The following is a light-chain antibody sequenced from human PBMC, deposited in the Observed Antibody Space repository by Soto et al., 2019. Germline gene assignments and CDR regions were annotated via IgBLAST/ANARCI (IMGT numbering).Light chain of an antibody. CDR1: QSFSSTY. CDR3: HQYGTSPRT. Sequence: EIVLTQSPGTLSLSPGERATLSCRASQSFSSTYLAWYQQKPGQAPRLLIYGASSRATGIPDRFRGSGSGTDFTLTISRLEPEDFAVYYWHQYGTSPRTFGQGTKVEIK. CDR2: GAS. V-gene: IGKV3-20*01. J-gene: IGKJ1*01.